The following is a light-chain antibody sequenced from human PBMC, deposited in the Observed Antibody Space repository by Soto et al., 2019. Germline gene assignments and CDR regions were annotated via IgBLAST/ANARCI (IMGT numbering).Light chain of an antibody. Sequence: EIVLTQSPATLSLSPGERATLSCRASQSVSSYLAWYQQKPGQAPRLLIYDASNRATGIPARFSGSGSGTDFTLTISSLEPEEFAVDYCQQRSNWPPTFGQGTKVEIK. J-gene: IGKJ1*01. CDR3: QQRSNWPPT. CDR1: QSVSSY. CDR2: DAS. V-gene: IGKV3-11*01.